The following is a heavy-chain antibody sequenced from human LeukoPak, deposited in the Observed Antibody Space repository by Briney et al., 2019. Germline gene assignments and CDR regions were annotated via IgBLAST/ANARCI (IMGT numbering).Heavy chain of an antibody. CDR1: GYTFTSYD. CDR3: AKSNGSGLVDI. J-gene: IGHJ3*02. Sequence: ASVKVSCKASGYTFTSYDINWVRQATGQGLEWMGWMNPNSGNTGYAQKFQGRVTMTRDTSISTAYMELSRLRSDDTAVYYCAKSNGSGLVDIWGQGTMVTVSS. D-gene: IGHD3-10*01. CDR2: MNPNSGNT. V-gene: IGHV1-8*01.